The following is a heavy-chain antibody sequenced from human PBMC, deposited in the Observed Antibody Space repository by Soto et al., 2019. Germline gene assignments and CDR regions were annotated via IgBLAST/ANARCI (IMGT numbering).Heavy chain of an antibody. Sequence: SETLSLTCAVYGGSFSGYYWSWIRQPPGKGLEWIGEINHSGSTNYNPSLKSRVTISVDTSKNQFSLKLSSVTAADTAVYYCARYGYDYIWGSYRSKTAYYFDYWGQGTLVTVS. CDR1: GGSFSGYY. D-gene: IGHD3-16*02. V-gene: IGHV4-34*01. CDR3: ARYGYDYIWGSYRSKTAYYFDY. J-gene: IGHJ4*02. CDR2: INHSGST.